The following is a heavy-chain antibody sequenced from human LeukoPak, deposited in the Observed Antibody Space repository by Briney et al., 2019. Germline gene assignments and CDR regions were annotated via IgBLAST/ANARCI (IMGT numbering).Heavy chain of an antibody. CDR3: ARDRSGILTGYNDAFDI. V-gene: IGHV3-7*01. CDR1: GFTFDDYG. CDR2: IKLDGSEK. D-gene: IGHD3-9*01. Sequence: PGGSLRLSCAASGFTFDDYGMSWVRQTPGKGLEWVATIKLDGSEKYYVDPVKGRFTISRDNAKNSLFLQMNSLRAEDTAVYYCARDRSGILTGYNDAFDIWGQGTMVTVSS. J-gene: IGHJ3*02.